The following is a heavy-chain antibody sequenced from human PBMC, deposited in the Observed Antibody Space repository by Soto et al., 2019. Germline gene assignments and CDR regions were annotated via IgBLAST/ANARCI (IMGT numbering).Heavy chain of an antibody. V-gene: IGHV4-61*01. Sequence: SETLSLTCTVPGGSVSSGSYYWSWIRQPPGKGLEWIGYIYYSGSTNYNPSLKSRVTISVDTSKNQFSLKLSSVTAADTAVYYCARANYYDSHDGMDVWGQGTTVTVSS. CDR3: ARANYYDSHDGMDV. J-gene: IGHJ6*02. CDR2: IYYSGST. CDR1: GGSVSSGSYY. D-gene: IGHD3-22*01.